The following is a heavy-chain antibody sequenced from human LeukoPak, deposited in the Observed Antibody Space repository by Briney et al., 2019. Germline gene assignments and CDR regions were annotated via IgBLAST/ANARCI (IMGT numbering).Heavy chain of an antibody. CDR1: GGSISSSSYY. Sequence: SETLSLTCTVSGGSISSSSYYWGWIRQPPGKGLEWIGSIYYCGSTYYNPSLKSRVTISVDTSKNQFSLKLSSVTAADTAVYYCARHWNIVVVPAAFFDYWGQGTLVTVSS. V-gene: IGHV4-39*01. D-gene: IGHD2-2*01. CDR2: IYYCGST. CDR3: ARHWNIVVVPAAFFDY. J-gene: IGHJ4*02.